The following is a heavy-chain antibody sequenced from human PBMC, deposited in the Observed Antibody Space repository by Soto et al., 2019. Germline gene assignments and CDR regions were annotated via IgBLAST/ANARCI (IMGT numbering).Heavy chain of an antibody. V-gene: IGHV3-30*18. Sequence: LRLSCAASGFSFSDCGMHWVRQAPGKGLEWVAVISYDGSNKYYADSVKGRFTISRDNSKNTLYLQMNSLRAEDTAVYYCAKRVTPNYYYYGMDVWGLGTTVTVSS. CDR1: GFSFSDCG. J-gene: IGHJ6*02. CDR2: ISYDGSNK. D-gene: IGHD4-4*01. CDR3: AKRVTPNYYYYGMDV.